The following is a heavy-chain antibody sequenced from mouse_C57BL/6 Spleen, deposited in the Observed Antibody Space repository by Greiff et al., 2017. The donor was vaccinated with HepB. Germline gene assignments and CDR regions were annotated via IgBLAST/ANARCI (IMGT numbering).Heavy chain of an antibody. Sequence: DVKLVESGGGLVKPGGSLKLSCAASGFTFSDYGMHWVRQAPEKGLEWVAYISSGSSTIYYADTVKGRFTISRDNAKNTLFLQMTSLRSEYTAMYYCARGDYYGSSPLYYYAMDYWGQGTSVTVSS. CDR3: ARGDYYGSSPLYYYAMDY. CDR2: ISSGSSTI. CDR1: GFTFSDYG. J-gene: IGHJ4*01. D-gene: IGHD1-1*01. V-gene: IGHV5-17*01.